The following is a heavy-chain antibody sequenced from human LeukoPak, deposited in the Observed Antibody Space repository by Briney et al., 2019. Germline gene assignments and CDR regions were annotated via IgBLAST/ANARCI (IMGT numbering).Heavy chain of an antibody. CDR3: ARDPGFMVRGSRMGYDDYYYYMDV. J-gene: IGHJ6*03. Sequence: SGTLCLSCAVSGGSISTSNYYWSWIRPPAGKGLEWIGGIYTSVSTNYNPSLSSRVTTSVDTSKNPFSLKLSFVTAAETAVYYCARDPGFMVRGSRMGYDDYYYYMDVWGKGTTVTISS. CDR1: GGSISTSNYY. V-gene: IGHV4-61*02. D-gene: IGHD3-10*01. CDR2: IYTSVST.